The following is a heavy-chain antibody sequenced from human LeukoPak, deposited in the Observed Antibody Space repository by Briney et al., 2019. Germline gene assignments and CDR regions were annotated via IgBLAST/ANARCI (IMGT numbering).Heavy chain of an antibody. Sequence: RSSETLSLTCAVYGGSFSGYYWSWIRQPPGKGLEWIGEINHSGSTNYNPSLKSRVTISVDTSKNQFSLKLSSVTAADTAVYYCARGPIVPAVVNWFDPWGQGTLVTVSS. CDR2: INHSGST. J-gene: IGHJ5*02. V-gene: IGHV4-34*01. D-gene: IGHD2-2*01. CDR3: ARGPIVPAVVNWFDP. CDR1: GGSFSGYY.